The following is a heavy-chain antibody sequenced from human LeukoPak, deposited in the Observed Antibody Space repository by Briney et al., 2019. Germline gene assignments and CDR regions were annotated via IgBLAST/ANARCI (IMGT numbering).Heavy chain of an antibody. CDR3: AKDLYGDYYYSSGYYGYFHY. Sequence: PGRSLTLSCAASGFTFSTYAMRWVSQPAGRGRAWVSAISRSGVSTYYAASANDPFTISRDNSKNTLYLQMNTLRVEDTAVYYCAKDLYGDYYYSSGYYGYFHYWVRGRLVTVSS. V-gene: IGHV3-23*01. CDR2: ISRSGVST. D-gene: IGHD3-22*01. J-gene: IGHJ4*02. CDR1: GFTFSTYA.